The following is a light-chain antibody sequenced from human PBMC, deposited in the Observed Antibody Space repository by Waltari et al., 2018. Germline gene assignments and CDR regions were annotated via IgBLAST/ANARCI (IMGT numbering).Light chain of an antibody. CDR1: QGLSSR. Sequence: DIQMTQSPSSLSASVGDRVTLTCRASQGLSSRLAWYQQKPGKAPKLLIYDASSLHSVVPSRFSGSGSGTDFTLTISSLQPEDFATYYCQQVNSFPRTFGQGTEVEVK. CDR2: DAS. J-gene: IGKJ1*01. V-gene: IGKV1-12*01. CDR3: QQVNSFPRT.